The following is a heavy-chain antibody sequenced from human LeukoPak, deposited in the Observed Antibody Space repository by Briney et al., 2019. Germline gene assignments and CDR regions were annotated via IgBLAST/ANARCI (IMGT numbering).Heavy chain of an antibody. D-gene: IGHD2-15*01. CDR3: ASPSDCSGGSCYWRAFDI. V-gene: IGHV3-23*01. CDR1: GFTFGSYA. Sequence: QPGGSLTLSCAASGFTFGSYAMTWVRQAPGKGLEWVSAVSGSGGSTYYADSVKGRFTISRDNAKNSLYLQMNSLRAEDTAVYYCASPSDCSGGSCYWRAFDIWGQGTMVTVSS. CDR2: VSGSGGST. J-gene: IGHJ3*02.